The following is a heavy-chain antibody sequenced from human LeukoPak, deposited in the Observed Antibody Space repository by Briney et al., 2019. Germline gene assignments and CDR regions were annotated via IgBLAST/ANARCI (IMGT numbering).Heavy chain of an antibody. CDR3: ARDNRVRGVKNGMDV. J-gene: IGHJ6*04. V-gene: IGHV4-59*01. CDR2: SYYSGST. D-gene: IGHD3-10*01. CDR1: GGSISSYY. Sequence: PSETLSLTCTVSGGSISSYYWSWIRQPPGKGLEWMGYSYYSGSTNYNPSLKRRVTISVDTSKNQFSLKLSSVTAADTAVYYCARDNRVRGVKNGMDVWGKGTTVTVSS.